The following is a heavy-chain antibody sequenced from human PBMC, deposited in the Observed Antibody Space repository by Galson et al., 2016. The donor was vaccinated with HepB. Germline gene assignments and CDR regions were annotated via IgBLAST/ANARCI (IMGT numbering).Heavy chain of an antibody. D-gene: IGHD1-26*01. Sequence: SLRLSCAASGFSFSTYAMHWVRQAPGQGLEGVAFIPYIESDKDYADSVKGRFTISRDNSKNTLYLQMDSLRAEDTAVYYCAKDLFGSGSFLEYWGQGALVIVSS. CDR2: IPYIESDK. CDR3: AKDLFGSGSFLEY. CDR1: GFSFSTYA. V-gene: IGHV3-30*02. J-gene: IGHJ4*02.